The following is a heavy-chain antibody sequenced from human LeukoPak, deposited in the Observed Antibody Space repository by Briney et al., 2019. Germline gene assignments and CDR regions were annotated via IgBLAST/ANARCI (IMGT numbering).Heavy chain of an antibody. J-gene: IGHJ4*02. V-gene: IGHV1-2*02. CDR1: GYTFTGYY. CDR3: ARGSMGYCTGDCFHFGY. CDR2: INPNSSGT. Sequence: ASVKVSCKASGYTFTGYYMHWVRQAPGQGLEWMGWINPNSSGTNYAQKFRGRVTMTRDTSISTAYMELSSLRSDDTAVYYCARGSMGYCTGDCFHFGYWGQGTLVTVSS. D-gene: IGHD2-8*02.